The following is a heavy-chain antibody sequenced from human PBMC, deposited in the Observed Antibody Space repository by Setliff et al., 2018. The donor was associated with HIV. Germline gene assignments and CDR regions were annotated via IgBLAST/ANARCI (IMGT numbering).Heavy chain of an antibody. Sequence: ASVKVSCKASGYTFSTYGISWVRQAPGQGLEWMGWISAYNGNTNYAQKLQGRVTVTTDTSTSTAYMELRSLRSEDTAIYHCARRYYDYVWGSYRWFAPWGQGTLVTVSS. D-gene: IGHD3-16*02. CDR1: GYTFSTYG. CDR3: ARRYYDYVWGSYRWFAP. V-gene: IGHV1-18*01. J-gene: IGHJ5*02. CDR2: ISAYNGNT.